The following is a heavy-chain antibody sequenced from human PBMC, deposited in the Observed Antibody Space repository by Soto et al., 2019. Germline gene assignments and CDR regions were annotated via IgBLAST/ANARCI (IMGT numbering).Heavy chain of an antibody. CDR2: IIPILGIA. V-gene: IGHV1-69*02. CDR1: GGTFSSYT. J-gene: IGHJ3*02. CDR3: ASFLSGGDGMHPIYDAFDI. D-gene: IGHD2-21*01. Sequence: ASVKVSCKASGGTFSSYTISWVRQAPGQGLEWMGRIIPILGIANYAQKFQGRVTITADKSTSTAYMELSSLRSEDTAVYYCASFLSGGDGMHPIYDAFDIWGQGTMVTVSS.